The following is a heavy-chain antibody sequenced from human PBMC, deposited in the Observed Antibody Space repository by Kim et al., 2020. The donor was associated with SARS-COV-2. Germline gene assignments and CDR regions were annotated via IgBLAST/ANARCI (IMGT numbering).Heavy chain of an antibody. D-gene: IGHD3-16*01. V-gene: IGHV3-74*01. J-gene: IGHJ4*02. CDR1: GFSFITYW. CDR2: ISRDGTMI. CDR3: SRGMGDF. Sequence: GGSLRLSCTASGFSFITYWMHWVRQPPGKGPVWVSRISRDGTMITYADSVQGRFTVSRDNAKNTLYLQLNSLRAEDTGIYYCSRGMGDFWGQGTLVTVSS.